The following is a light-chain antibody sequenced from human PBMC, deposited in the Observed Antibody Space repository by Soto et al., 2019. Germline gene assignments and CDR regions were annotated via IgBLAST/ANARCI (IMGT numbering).Light chain of an antibody. CDR2: GAS. J-gene: IGKJ1*01. CDR1: QSVSSK. V-gene: IGKV3-15*01. Sequence: EIVMTQSPATLSVSPGERAILSCRASQSVSSKLAWYQQKPGQAPRVLIYGASTRATGIPARFSGSGSGTKFTLTISSLQTEDFAVYYCQHYNDWPPTWTFGQGTKV. CDR3: QHYNDWPPTWT.